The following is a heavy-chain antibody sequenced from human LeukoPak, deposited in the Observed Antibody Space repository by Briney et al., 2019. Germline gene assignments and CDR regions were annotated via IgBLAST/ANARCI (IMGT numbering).Heavy chain of an antibody. V-gene: IGHV3-11*01. CDR2: ISSSGSTI. D-gene: IGHD5-18*01. J-gene: IGHJ4*02. Sequence: AGGSLRLSCAASGFTFSSYAMSWIRQAPGKGLEWVSCISSSGSTIYYADSVKGRFTISRDNAKNSLYLQMNSLRAEDTAVYYCARAGIQLWFDYCGQGTLVTVSS. CDR3: ARAGIQLWFDY. CDR1: GFTFSSYA.